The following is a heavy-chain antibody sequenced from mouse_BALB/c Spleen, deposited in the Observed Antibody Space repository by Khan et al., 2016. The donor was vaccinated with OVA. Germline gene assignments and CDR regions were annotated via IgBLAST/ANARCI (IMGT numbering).Heavy chain of an antibody. Sequence: EVQLLETGGGLVKPGGSLKLSCAVSGFTFSNYAMSWVRQTPEKRLEWVATISSGGSYTYYPDSVQGRFTISRDNAKNTLYLQMSSLRSEDTAIYNCARELFTTVVATPFAYWGHGTLGTVSA. CDR1: GFTFSNYA. J-gene: IGHJ3*01. V-gene: IGHV5-9-3*01. CDR3: ARELFTTVVATPFAY. D-gene: IGHD1-1*01. CDR2: ISSGGSYT.